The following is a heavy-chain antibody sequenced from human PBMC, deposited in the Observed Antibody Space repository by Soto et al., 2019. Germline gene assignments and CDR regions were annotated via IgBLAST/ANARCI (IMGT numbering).Heavy chain of an antibody. CDR3: ARAPRGNYGYPSYFDY. Sequence: SGPTLVNPTQTLTLTCTFSGFSLSTSGMCVSWIRQPPGKALEWLARIDWDDDKYYSTSLKTRLTISKDTSKNQVVLTMTNMDPVDTATYYCARAPRGNYGYPSYFDYWGQGTLVTVSS. CDR1: GFSLSTSGMC. D-gene: IGHD3-10*01. J-gene: IGHJ4*02. CDR2: IDWDDDK. V-gene: IGHV2-70*11.